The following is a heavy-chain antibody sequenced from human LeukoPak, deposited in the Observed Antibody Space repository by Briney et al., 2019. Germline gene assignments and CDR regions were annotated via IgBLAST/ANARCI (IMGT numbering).Heavy chain of an antibody. CDR3: ATAYCSSTSCYQGRDY. V-gene: IGHV5-51*01. D-gene: IGHD2-2*01. CDR2: LYPGDSDT. Sequence: GESLKISCKGSGYSFTSCWIGWVRQMPGKGLEWMGILYPGDSDTRYSPSFQGQVTISADKSISTAYLQWSSLKASDTAMYYCATAYCSSTSCYQGRDYWGQGTLVTVSS. CDR1: GYSFTSCW. J-gene: IGHJ4*02.